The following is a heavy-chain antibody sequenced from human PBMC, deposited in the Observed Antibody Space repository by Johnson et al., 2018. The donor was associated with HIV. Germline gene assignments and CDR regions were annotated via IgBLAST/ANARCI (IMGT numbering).Heavy chain of an antibody. CDR3: ARGWLFLDAFDI. V-gene: IGHV3-11*04. D-gene: IGHD3-9*01. Sequence: QVQLVESGGGLVQSGGSLRLSCAASGFTFSDYYMNWIRQAPGKGLEWVSYISSSGSTIYYADSVKGRFTISRDNAKNSLYLQVNSLRAEDTAVYYCARGWLFLDAFDIWGQGTMVTVSS. CDR2: ISSSGSTI. CDR1: GFTFSDYY. J-gene: IGHJ3*02.